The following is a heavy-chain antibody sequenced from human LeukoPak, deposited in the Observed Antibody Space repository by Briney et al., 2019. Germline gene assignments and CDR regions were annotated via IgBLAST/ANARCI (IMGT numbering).Heavy chain of an antibody. V-gene: IGHV1-2*02. J-gene: IGHJ4*02. CDR2: INPNSGDT. D-gene: IGHD2-15*01. Sequence: GASVKVSCKASGYSFTGYYMHWVRQAPGQGLEWMGWINPNSGDTKYAQKFQGRVTMTRDTSISTAYMELTRLRSEDTAVYYCARGLIYCSGGSCHVYWGQGTQVTVSS. CDR3: ARGLIYCSGGSCHVY. CDR1: GYSFTGYY.